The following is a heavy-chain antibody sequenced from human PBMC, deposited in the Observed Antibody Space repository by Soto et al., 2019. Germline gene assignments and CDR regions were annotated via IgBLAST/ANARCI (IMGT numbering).Heavy chain of an antibody. Sequence: SETLSLTCAVSGYSISNGYYWGWIRPPPGEGLEWIGIIYHSGYTYYNPSLMSRVTMSADTSKNQFSLRLTSVTAADTAVYYCAKKGYCTGGSCYSYAMDVWGQGTSVTVSS. CDR3: AKKGYCTGGSCYSYAMDV. CDR2: IYHSGYT. V-gene: IGHV4-38-2*01. CDR1: GYSISNGYY. D-gene: IGHD2-15*01. J-gene: IGHJ6*02.